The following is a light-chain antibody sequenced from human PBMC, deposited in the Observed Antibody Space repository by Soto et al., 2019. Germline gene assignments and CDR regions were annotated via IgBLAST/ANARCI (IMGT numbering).Light chain of an antibody. J-gene: IGKJ1*01. V-gene: IGKV1-5*01. CDR2: DAS. CDR1: QSISSW. Sequence: DIQMTQSPSTLSASVGDRVTITCRASQSISSWLAWYQQKPGRAPKVLIFDASSLESGVPSRFSGSGSATEFTLTISSLQPDDFATYYCQQYYTYRTFGQGTKVDIK. CDR3: QQYYTYRT.